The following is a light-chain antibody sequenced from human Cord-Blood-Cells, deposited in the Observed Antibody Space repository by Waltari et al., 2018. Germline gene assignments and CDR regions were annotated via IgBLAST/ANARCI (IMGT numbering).Light chain of an antibody. J-gene: IGLJ3*02. V-gene: IGLV2-23*01. Sequence: QSAPPPPASVSASPAQSITIPRTGTIGDAGMLNLVPWYQQRPGKAPKLMIYEGSKRPSGVSNRFSGSKSGNTASLTISGLQAEDEADYYCCSYAGSSTWVFGGGTKLTVL. CDR2: EGS. CDR3: CSYAGSSTWV. CDR1: IGDAGMLNL.